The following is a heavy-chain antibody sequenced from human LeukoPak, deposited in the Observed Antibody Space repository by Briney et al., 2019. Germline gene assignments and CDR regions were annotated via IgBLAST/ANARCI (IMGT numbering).Heavy chain of an antibody. V-gene: IGHV5-51*01. J-gene: IGHJ6*02. Sequence: GESLKISCKGSGYSFTSYWIGWVRQMPGKGLEWMGIIYPGDSDTRYSPSFQGQVTISADKSISTAYLQWSSLKASDTAMYYCARRQPGSYYNYYYYGMDVWGRGTTVTVSS. D-gene: IGHD3-10*01. CDR1: GYSFTSYW. CDR2: IYPGDSDT. CDR3: ARRQPGSYYNYYYYGMDV.